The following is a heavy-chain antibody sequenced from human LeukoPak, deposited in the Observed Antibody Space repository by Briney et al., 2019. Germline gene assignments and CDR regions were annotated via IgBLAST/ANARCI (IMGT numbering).Heavy chain of an antibody. CDR1: GFTFSSYA. J-gene: IGHJ4*02. CDR2: ISGSGGST. V-gene: IGHV3-23*01. CDR3: AKLAYDSSGSYTAHFDY. Sequence: AGGSLRLSCAASGFTFSSYAMSWVRQAPGKGLEWVSAISGSGGSTYYADSVKGRFTISRDNSKNTLYLQMNSLRAEDTAVYYCAKLAYDSSGSYTAHFDYWGQGTLVTVSS. D-gene: IGHD3-22*01.